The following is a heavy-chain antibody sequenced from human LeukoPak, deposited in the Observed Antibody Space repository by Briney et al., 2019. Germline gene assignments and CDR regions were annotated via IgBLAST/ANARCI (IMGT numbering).Heavy chain of an antibody. V-gene: IGHV4-59*01. D-gene: IGHD5-24*01. Sequence: SETLSLTCTVSGGSISSYYWSWIRQPPGKGLEWIGYIYYTGSTNYSPSLKSRVTISIDTSKSQFSLKLSSVTAADTAVCYCARGRDGYNFSYFDYWGQGTLVTVSS. CDR2: IYYTGST. J-gene: IGHJ4*02. CDR3: ARGRDGYNFSYFDY. CDR1: GGSISSYY.